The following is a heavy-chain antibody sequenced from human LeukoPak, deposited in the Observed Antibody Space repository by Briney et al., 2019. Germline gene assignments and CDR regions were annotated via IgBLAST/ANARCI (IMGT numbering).Heavy chain of an antibody. Sequence: SETLSLTCAVSGYSISSGNFWGWIRRPPGKGLEWIGTIDHSGSTYYNPSLKSRVTISVDTSKNQFSLTLSSVTAADTAFYYCARNGGYGRFDYWGQGTLVTVS. D-gene: IGHD1-26*01. V-gene: IGHV4-38-2*01. CDR1: GYSISSGNF. CDR2: IDHSGST. J-gene: IGHJ4*02. CDR3: ARNGGYGRFDY.